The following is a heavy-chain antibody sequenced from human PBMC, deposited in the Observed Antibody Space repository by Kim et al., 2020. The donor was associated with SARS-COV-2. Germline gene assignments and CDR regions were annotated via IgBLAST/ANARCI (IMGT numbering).Heavy chain of an antibody. CDR3: ARQPYYSRSGSYYLFDY. V-gene: IGHV4-39*01. Sequence: SETLSLTCTVSGGSISSSSYYWGWIRQPPGKGLEWIGTIYYSGSTYYNPSLKSRVSISVDTSKNQFSLRLSSVTAADTAMYYCARQPYYSRSGSYYLFDYWGQGTLVTVSS. CDR1: GGSISSSSYY. D-gene: IGHD3-10*01. J-gene: IGHJ4*02. CDR2: IYYSGST.